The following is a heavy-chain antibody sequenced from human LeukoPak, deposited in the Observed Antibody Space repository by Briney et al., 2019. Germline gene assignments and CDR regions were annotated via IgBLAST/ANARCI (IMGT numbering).Heavy chain of an antibody. V-gene: IGHV1-8*01. CDR1: GYTFTSCD. J-gene: IGHJ4*02. CDR2: MNPNSGNT. CDR3: TRGSSGRRDN. D-gene: IGHD6-19*01. Sequence: ASVKVSCKASGYTFTSCDINWVRQATGQGLEWTGWMNPNSGNTGYGQSFQGRITMTRDISIGTAYMELSNLTSGDTAIYYCTRGSSGRRDNWGQGTLVTVSA.